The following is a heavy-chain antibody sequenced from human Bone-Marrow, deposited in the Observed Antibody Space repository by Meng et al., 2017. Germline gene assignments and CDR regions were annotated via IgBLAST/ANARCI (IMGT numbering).Heavy chain of an antibody. CDR3: ARDRPIIAPGRFDY. Sequence: QLVQSGPEVKKPGASVKLSCKPSGYTFAAYWIHWLRQAPGQGLEWMGWISAYNGNTNYAQKLQGRVTMTTDTSTSTAYMELRSLRSDDTAVYYCARDRPIIAPGRFDYWGQGTLVTVSS. CDR1: GYTFAAYW. V-gene: IGHV1-18*04. J-gene: IGHJ4*02. CDR2: ISAYNGNT. D-gene: IGHD3-10*01.